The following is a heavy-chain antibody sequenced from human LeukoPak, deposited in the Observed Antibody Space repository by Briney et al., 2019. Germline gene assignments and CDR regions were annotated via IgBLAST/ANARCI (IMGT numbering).Heavy chain of an antibody. J-gene: IGHJ6*03. Sequence: GASVKVSSTASGYTFTAYYMHWVREAPGQGLEWMGWINPHSGGTNYVQKFQGRVTMTRDTAISTAYMELSRLRSDDTAVYYCARDLYCSSTSGYTSYYYYYYMDVWGKGTTVTVSS. CDR2: INPHSGGT. CDR1: GYTFTAYY. D-gene: IGHD2-2*02. V-gene: IGHV1-2*02. CDR3: ARDLYCSSTSGYTSYYYYYYMDV.